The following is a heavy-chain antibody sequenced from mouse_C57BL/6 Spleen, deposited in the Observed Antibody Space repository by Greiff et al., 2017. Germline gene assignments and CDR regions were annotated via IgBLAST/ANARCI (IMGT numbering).Heavy chain of an antibody. CDR1: GYTFTDYN. V-gene: IGHV1-22*01. CDR2: INPNNGGT. CDR3: ARFDYDEGFAY. J-gene: IGHJ3*01. Sequence: VQLKESGPELVKPGASVKMSCKASGYTFTDYNMHWVKQSHGKSLEWIGYINPNNGGTSYNQKFKGKATLTVNKSSSTAYMELRSLTSEDAAVYYCARFDYDEGFAYWGQGTLVTVSA. D-gene: IGHD2-4*01.